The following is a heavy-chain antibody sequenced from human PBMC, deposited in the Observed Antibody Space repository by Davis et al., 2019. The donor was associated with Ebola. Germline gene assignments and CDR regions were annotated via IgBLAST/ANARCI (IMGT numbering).Heavy chain of an antibody. CDR1: GGSISSYY. CDR3: ARGPTIMGVDY. CDR2: IYNSGST. D-gene: IGHD1-26*01. J-gene: IGHJ4*02. V-gene: IGHV4-59*12. Sequence: GSLRLSCTVSGGSISSYYWSWIRQPPGKGLEWIGYIYNSGSTNYNPSLKSRVTISVDTSKNQFSLKLSSVTAADTAVYYCARGPTIMGVDYWGQGTLVTVSS.